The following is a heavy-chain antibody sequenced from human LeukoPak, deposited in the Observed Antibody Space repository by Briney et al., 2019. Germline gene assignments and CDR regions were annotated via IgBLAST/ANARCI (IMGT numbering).Heavy chain of an antibody. CDR1: GYTFTNYD. CDR3: ARGGTYYYYGMDV. CDR2: INLSGGST. V-gene: IGHV1-46*01. D-gene: IGHD1-26*01. J-gene: IGHJ6*02. Sequence: ASVKVSCKASGYTFTNYDVHWVRQAPGEGLEWMGMINLSGGSTNYAQKFQGRVTMTRDTSTTTVYMELSSLRSEDTAIYYCARGGTYYYYGMDVWGQGTTVTVSS.